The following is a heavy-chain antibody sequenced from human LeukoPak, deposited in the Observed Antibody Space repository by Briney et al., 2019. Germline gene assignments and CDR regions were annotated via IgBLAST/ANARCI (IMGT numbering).Heavy chain of an antibody. CDR3: ARDAQVGGALQS. D-gene: IGHD1-26*01. CDR1: GFTFSAYW. V-gene: IGHV3-74*03. J-gene: IGHJ5*02. Sequence: PGGSLRLSCAASGFTFSAYWMHWVRQAPGKGLVWVSRIKTDGSRTMYADFLQGRFTISRDTAKNTLFLQMNSLRAEDTAVYYCARDAQVGGALQSWGQGTLVTVSS. CDR2: IKTDGSRT.